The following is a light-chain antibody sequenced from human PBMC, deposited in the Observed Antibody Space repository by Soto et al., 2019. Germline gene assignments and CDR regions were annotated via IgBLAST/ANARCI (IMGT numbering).Light chain of an antibody. CDR3: QQYDNWPPWT. CDR2: DAS. CDR1: QSVRSN. V-gene: IGKV3-15*01. Sequence: EIVMTQSPATLSVSPGERATLSCRASQSVRSNLAWYQHKPGQAPRLLIYDASTRATGIPDRFSGSGSGTDFTLTISGLQSEDFAIYYCQQYDNWPPWTFGQGTMVEIK. J-gene: IGKJ1*01.